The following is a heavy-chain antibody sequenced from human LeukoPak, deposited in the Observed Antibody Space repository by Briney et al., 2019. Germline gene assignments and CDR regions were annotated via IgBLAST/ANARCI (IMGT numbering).Heavy chain of an antibody. Sequence: PGGSLRLSCAASGLTFSSYSMNWVRQAPGKGLEWVSFISSSSSYIYYADSVKGRFTISRDNAKNSLYLQMNSLRAEDTAVYYCARDSGTMVRGVTFGYHYYGMDVWGQGTTVTVSS. D-gene: IGHD3-10*01. J-gene: IGHJ6*02. CDR3: ARDSGTMVRGVTFGYHYYGMDV. V-gene: IGHV3-21*01. CDR1: GLTFSSYS. CDR2: ISSSSSYI.